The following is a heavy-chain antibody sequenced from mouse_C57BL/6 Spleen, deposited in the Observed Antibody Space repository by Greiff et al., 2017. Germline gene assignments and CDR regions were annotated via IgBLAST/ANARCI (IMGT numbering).Heavy chain of an antibody. CDR1: GYTFTSYW. CDR3: ERRAYDYDVDY. D-gene: IGHD2-4*01. Sequence: QVQLQQPGAELVMPGASVKLSCKASGYTFTSYWMHWVKQRPGQGLEWIGEIDPSDSYTNYNQKFKGKSTLTVDKSSSTAYMQLSSLTSEDSAVYYCERRAYDYDVDYWGQGTLVTVSA. CDR2: IDPSDSYT. J-gene: IGHJ3*01. V-gene: IGHV1-69*01.